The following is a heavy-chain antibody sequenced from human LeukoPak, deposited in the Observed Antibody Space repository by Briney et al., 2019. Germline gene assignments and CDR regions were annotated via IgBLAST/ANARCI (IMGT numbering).Heavy chain of an antibody. CDR1: GGSISSGGYY. V-gene: IGHV4-31*03. CDR2: IYYSGST. D-gene: IGHD3-3*01. J-gene: IGHJ6*03. Sequence: SSETLSLTCTVSGGSISSGGYYWSLIRQHPGKCLEWIGYIYYSGSTYYNPSLKSRVTISVDTSKNQFSLKLSSVTAADTAVYYCARARGALLRFLEWLPHYYYMDVWGKGTTVTVSS. CDR3: ARARGALLRFLEWLPHYYYMDV.